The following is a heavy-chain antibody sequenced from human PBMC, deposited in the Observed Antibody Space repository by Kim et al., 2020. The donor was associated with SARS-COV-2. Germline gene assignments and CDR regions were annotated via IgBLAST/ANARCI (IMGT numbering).Heavy chain of an antibody. CDR3: ARDFRSRGNGMDV. CDR1: GGSVSSGSSY. V-gene: IGHV4-61*01. J-gene: IGHJ6*02. Sequence: SETLSLTCTVSGGSVSSGSSYWSWIRQPPGKGLEWIGYINYSGSTNYNPSLKSRVTISVDTSKNQFSLKLSSVTAAATAVYYCARDFRSRGNGMDVWGQG. CDR2: INYSGST.